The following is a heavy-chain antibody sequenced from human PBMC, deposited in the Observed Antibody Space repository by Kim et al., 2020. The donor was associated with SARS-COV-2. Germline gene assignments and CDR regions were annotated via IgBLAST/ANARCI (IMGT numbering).Heavy chain of an antibody. CDR2: GTA. J-gene: IGHJ4*02. CDR3: ARNVGSRIN. V-gene: IGHV1-69*01. D-gene: IGHD2-15*01. Sequence: GTANCAQKFQGRVTITADESTSTAYMELSSLRSEDTAVYYCARNVGSRINWGQGTLVTVSS.